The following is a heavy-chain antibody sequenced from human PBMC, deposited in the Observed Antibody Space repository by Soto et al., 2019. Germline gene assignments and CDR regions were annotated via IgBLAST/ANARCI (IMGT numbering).Heavy chain of an antibody. V-gene: IGHV1-69*06. J-gene: IGHJ4*02. CDR3: ARDLKEYYYDSSGYYAY. CDR2: IIPIFGTA. D-gene: IGHD3-22*01. CDR1: GGTFSSYA. Sequence: SVKVSCKASGGTFSSYAISWVRQAPGQGLEWMGGIIPIFGTANYAQKFQGRVTITADKSTSTAYMELSSLRSEDTAVYYCARDLKEYYYDSSGYYAYWGKGTLVTVSS.